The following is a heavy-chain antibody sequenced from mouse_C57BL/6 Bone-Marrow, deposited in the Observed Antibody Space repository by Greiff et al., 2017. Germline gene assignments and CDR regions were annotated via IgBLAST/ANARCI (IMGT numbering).Heavy chain of an antibody. V-gene: IGHV1-55*01. D-gene: IGHD6-5*01. CDR3: ARLGYDYYAMDY. J-gene: IGHJ4*01. Sequence: QVQLQQSGAELVKPGASVKMSCTASGYTFTSYWITWVKQRPGQGLEWIGYIYPGSGSTNYNEKFKSKATLTIDKYSSTAYLQLSSLTSEDSAVYYCARLGYDYYAMDYWGQGTSVTVSS. CDR1: GYTFTSYW. CDR2: IYPGSGST.